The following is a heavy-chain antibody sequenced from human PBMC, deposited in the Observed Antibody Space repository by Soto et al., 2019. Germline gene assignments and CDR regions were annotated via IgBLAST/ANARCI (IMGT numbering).Heavy chain of an antibody. CDR3: AISTIFGVVILKPYYYGMDV. D-gene: IGHD3-3*01. CDR2: IIPIFGTA. CDR1: GGTFSSYA. V-gene: IGHV1-69*13. J-gene: IGHJ6*02. Sequence: ASVKVSCKASGGTFSSYAISWVRQAPGQGLEWMGGIIPIFGTATYAQKFQGRVTITADESTSTAYMELSSLRSEDTAVYYCAISTIFGVVILKPYYYGMDVWGQWTTVTVSS.